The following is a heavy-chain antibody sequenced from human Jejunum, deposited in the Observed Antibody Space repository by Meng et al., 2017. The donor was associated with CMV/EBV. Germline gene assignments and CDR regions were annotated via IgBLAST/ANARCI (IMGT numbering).Heavy chain of an antibody. CDR2: INPNTGGT. V-gene: IGHV1-2*06. CDR1: GYSFTGYY. J-gene: IGHJ4*02. CDR3: ARAPGYNYEI. D-gene: IGHD5-18*01. Sequence: QVQLVQSGAEVKKPGASVKVSCKAFGYSFTGYYLHWVRQAPGQGLEWMGQINPNTGGTNYAQKFLGRVTMTRDTSVSTAYMEVTSLTPDDTAVYFCARAPGYNYEIWGQGTLVTVSS.